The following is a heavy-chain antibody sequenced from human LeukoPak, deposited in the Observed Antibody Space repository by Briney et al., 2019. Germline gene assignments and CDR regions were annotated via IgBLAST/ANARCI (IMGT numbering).Heavy chain of an antibody. J-gene: IGHJ4*02. CDR1: GFTFSNYW. CDR3: ARGRGYYYDSNDY. V-gene: IGHV3-74*01. Sequence: PGGSLRLSCAASGFTFSNYWMHWVRQAPGKGLVWVSRTNSDGRSTNYADSVKGRFTISRDNSKNTLYLQMNSLRAEDTAVYYCARGRGYYYDSNDYWGQGTLVTVSS. CDR2: TNSDGRST. D-gene: IGHD3-22*01.